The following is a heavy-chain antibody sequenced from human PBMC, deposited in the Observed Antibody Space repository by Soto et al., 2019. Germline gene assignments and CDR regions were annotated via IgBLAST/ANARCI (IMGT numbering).Heavy chain of an antibody. CDR3: ARGVGAIFGVVITDQNWFDP. J-gene: IGHJ5*02. V-gene: IGHV1-69*13. CDR1: GSILSSYA. Sequence: SVQVSCQAFGSILSSYAISCVRQSPVQALEWMGGIIPIFGTANYAQKFQGRVTITADESTSTAYMELSSLRSEDTAVYYCARGVGAIFGVVITDQNWFDPWGQGTLVTVSS. CDR2: IIPIFGTA. D-gene: IGHD3-3*01.